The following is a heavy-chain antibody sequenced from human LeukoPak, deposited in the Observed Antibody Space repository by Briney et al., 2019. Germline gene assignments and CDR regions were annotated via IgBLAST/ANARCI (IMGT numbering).Heavy chain of an antibody. CDR2: VSTDGSST. J-gene: IGHJ5*02. CDR3: VNYGSGSPT. CDR1: GFTFSSYW. V-gene: IGHV3-74*01. D-gene: IGHD3-10*01. Sequence: GGSLRLSCAVSGFTFSSYWMHWVRQAPGKGLVWVSRVSTDGSSTSYADSVKGRFTISRDNAKNTLYLQMNNLRAEDTAVYYCVNYGSGSPTWGQGTLVTVSS.